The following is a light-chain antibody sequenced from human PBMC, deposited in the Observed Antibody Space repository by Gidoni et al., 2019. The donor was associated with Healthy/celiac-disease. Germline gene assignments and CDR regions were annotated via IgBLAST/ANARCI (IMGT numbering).Light chain of an antibody. Sequence: QSVLTQPPSVSGAPGQRVTISCTGSSSNIGAGYDVHWYQQLPGTAPKLLIYCNSHRPSGVPDRFSGSKSGTSASLAITGLQAEDEADYYCQSYDSSLSVWVFGGGTKLTVL. J-gene: IGLJ3*02. V-gene: IGLV1-40*01. CDR3: QSYDSSLSVWV. CDR1: SSNIGAGYD. CDR2: CNS.